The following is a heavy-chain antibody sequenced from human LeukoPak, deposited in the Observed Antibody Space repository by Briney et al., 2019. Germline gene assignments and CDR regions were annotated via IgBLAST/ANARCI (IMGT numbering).Heavy chain of an antibody. J-gene: IGHJ4*02. CDR1: GGSSSSRNFY. Sequence: SETLSLTCTVSGGSSSSRNFYWGWIRQPPGKGLEWIGSMYYSGSTYYNPSLQSRVTISVDTSKNQFSLRLSSVTAADTAVYYCARHAGGYSHYYFDYWGQGTLVTVSS. CDR3: ARHAGGYSHYYFDY. CDR2: MYYSGST. V-gene: IGHV4-39*01. D-gene: IGHD5-12*01.